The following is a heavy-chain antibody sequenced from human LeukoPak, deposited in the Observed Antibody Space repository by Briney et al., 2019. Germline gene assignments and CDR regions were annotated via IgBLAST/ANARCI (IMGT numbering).Heavy chain of an antibody. CDR2: ISGSGGST. CDR1: GFTFSSYA. D-gene: IGHD1-26*01. CDR3: AKDRSGSYPGQPYYYYMDV. Sequence: GGSLRLSCAASGFTFSSYAMSWVRQAPGKGLEWVTAISGSGGSTYYAEAVKGRFTISSDNSKYTLYLQMNSLRAEDTAVYYCAKDRSGSYPGQPYYYYMDVWGKGTTVTVSS. J-gene: IGHJ6*03. V-gene: IGHV3-23*01.